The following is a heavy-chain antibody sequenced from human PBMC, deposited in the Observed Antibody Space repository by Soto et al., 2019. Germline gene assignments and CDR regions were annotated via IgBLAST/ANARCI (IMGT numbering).Heavy chain of an antibody. CDR2: IYYSGST. V-gene: IGHV4-59*01. CDR1: SGSISSYY. D-gene: IGHD6-19*01. Sequence: QVQLQESGPGLVKPSETLSLTCTVSSGSISSYYWSWIRQPPGKGLEWIGYIYYSGSTNYNPSLKSRVTISVDTSKNQFSLKLSSVTAADTAVYYCASTAHSSGWYSGGFDYWGQGTLVTVSS. J-gene: IGHJ4*02. CDR3: ASTAHSSGWYSGGFDY.